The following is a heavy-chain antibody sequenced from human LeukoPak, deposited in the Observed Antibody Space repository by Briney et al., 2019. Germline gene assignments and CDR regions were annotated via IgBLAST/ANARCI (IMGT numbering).Heavy chain of an antibody. CDR2: INPDSGDS. D-gene: IGHD5-12*01. J-gene: IGHJ4*02. Sequence: ASVKVSCKASGYTFTGYYIHWVRQAPGQGLEWMAWINPDSGDSYSAPKFQGRVTMTRDTTISTASMEVSWLSSDDTAVYYCATGVATAFTYWGQGTLVTVSS. V-gene: IGHV1-2*02. CDR1: GYTFTGYY. CDR3: ATGVATAFTY.